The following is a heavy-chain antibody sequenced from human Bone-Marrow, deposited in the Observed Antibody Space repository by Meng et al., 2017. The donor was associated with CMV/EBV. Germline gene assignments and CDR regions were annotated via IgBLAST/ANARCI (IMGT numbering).Heavy chain of an antibody. Sequence: ASVKVSCKASGYTFTGYYMHWVRQAPGQGLEWMGWINPNSGGTNYAQKFQGRVTMTRDTSISTAYMELSRLRSDDTAVYYCATYNWNDGEGGFDYWGQGTLGTVSS. CDR2: INPNSGGT. V-gene: IGHV1-2*02. CDR3: ATYNWNDGEGGFDY. CDR1: GYTFTGYY. D-gene: IGHD1-1*01. J-gene: IGHJ4*02.